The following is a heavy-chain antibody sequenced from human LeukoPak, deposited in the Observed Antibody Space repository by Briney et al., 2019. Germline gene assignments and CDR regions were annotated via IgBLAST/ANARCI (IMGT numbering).Heavy chain of an antibody. CDR1: GISFSTYA. D-gene: IGHD2-15*01. J-gene: IGHJ4*02. V-gene: IGHV3-23*01. Sequence: TGGSLRLSCTASGISFSTYAMSWVRQTPGKGLEWVSAISGSGRSPYYADSVKGHFTISRDNSKNTLYLQMNSLRAEDTAVYYCARSRRDIAGSKGIRLYYFDSWGQGTLVTVSS. CDR2: ISGSGRSP. CDR3: ARSRRDIAGSKGIRLYYFDS.